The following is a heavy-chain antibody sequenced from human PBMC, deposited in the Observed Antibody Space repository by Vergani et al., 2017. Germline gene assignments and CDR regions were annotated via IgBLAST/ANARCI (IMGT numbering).Heavy chain of an antibody. D-gene: IGHD6-19*01. J-gene: IGHJ5*02. CDR1: GGSFSGYY. V-gene: IGHV4-34*01. CDR3: ARGQAWSGWCYQANRFDP. CDR2: INHSGST. Sequence: QVQLQQWGAGLLKPSETLSLTCAVYGGSFSGYYWSWFRQPPGKGLEWIGEINHSGSTNYNPSLKSRVTISVDTSKNQFSLKLSAVTAADTAVYYCARGQAWSGWCYQANRFDPWGRGTVVAVSS.